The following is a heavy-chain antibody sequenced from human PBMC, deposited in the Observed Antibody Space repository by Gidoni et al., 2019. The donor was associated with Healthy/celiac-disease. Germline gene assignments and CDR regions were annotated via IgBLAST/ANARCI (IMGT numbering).Heavy chain of an antibody. CDR3: ARHIHYDSSGSQPIDY. CDR2: IYPGDSDT. V-gene: IGHV5-51*01. Sequence: EVQLVQSGAEVKKPGESLKISCQGSGYSFTSYWIGWVRQMPGKGLEWMGIIYPGDSDTRYSPSFQGQVTISADKSISTAYLQWSSLKASDTAMYYCARHIHYDSSGSQPIDYWGQGTLVTVSS. CDR1: GYSFTSYW. J-gene: IGHJ4*02. D-gene: IGHD3-22*01.